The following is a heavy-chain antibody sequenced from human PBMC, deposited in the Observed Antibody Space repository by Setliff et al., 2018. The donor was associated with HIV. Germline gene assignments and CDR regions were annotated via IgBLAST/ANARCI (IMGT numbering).Heavy chain of an antibody. V-gene: IGHV3-7*03. CDR2: ISPEGNKK. J-gene: IGHJ5*02. CDR1: GFTFSDFW. CDR3: ARVLLRTNPLYGVASNWFDP. Sequence: GGSLRLSCAASGFTFSDFWMYWVRQAPGKGLEWVANISPEGNKKYYVGSVKGRFTSSRDNAKSSLFLQMCGLRPEDTAVYYCARVLLRTNPLYGVASNWFDPWGQGTLVTVSS. D-gene: IGHD2-8*01.